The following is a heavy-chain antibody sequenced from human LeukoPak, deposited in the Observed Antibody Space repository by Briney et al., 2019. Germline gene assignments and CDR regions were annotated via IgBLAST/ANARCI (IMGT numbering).Heavy chain of an antibody. D-gene: IGHD2-15*01. V-gene: IGHV1-2*06. CDR1: GYTFSGSY. J-gene: IGHJ4*02. Sequence: ASAKVSCKASGYTFSGSYIHWVRQAPGQGLEWMGRINPNSGDTNFAQTFQGRVTMTRDTSITTAYMELSSLTSDDTAVYYCARDVGPDESGGSSDEIDYWGQGTLVTVSS. CDR2: INPNSGDT. CDR3: ARDVGPDESGGSSDEIDY.